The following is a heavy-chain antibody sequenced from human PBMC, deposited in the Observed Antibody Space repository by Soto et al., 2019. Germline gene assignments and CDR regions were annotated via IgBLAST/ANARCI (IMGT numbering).Heavy chain of an antibody. CDR3: ASFHADLEWLLHFDY. CDR1: GGSISSYY. J-gene: IGHJ4*02. CDR2: IYYSGST. Sequence: SETLSLTCTVSGGSISSYYWSWIRQPPGKGLEWIGYIYYSGSTNYNPSLKSRVTISVDTSKNQFSLKLSFVTAADTAVYYCASFHADLEWLLHFDYWGQGTLVTVSS. D-gene: IGHD3-3*01. V-gene: IGHV4-59*08.